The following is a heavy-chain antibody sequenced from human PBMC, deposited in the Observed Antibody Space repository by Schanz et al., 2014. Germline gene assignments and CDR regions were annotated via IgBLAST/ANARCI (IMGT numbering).Heavy chain of an antibody. V-gene: IGHV1-46*03. CDR3: AGAFDSSGYYFDY. Sequence: QVQLVQSGAEVKKPGASVKVSCKASGYTFTSYSMHWVRQAPGQGLEWMGMINPSGGSTTYAQKFQGRVTMTSDTSTSTVYMELSGLRSEDTAVYYCAGAFDSSGYYFDYWGQGTLVTVSS. D-gene: IGHD3-22*01. J-gene: IGHJ4*02. CDR1: GYTFTSYS. CDR2: INPSGGST.